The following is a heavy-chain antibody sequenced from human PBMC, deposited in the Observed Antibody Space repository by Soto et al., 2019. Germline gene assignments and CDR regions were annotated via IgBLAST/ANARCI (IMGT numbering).Heavy chain of an antibody. D-gene: IGHD5-12*01. J-gene: IGHJ4*02. V-gene: IGHV3-7*01. CDR3: ASVAI. CDR2: IKQDGTEK. Sequence: EVQLVESGGGLVQPGGSLRLSCAASGFTFSNYWMSWVRPAPGKGLEWVANIKQDGTEKNYVDSVRGRFTISRDNAKNSLDLQMNSLTAEDTAVYYCASVAIWGQGTVVTVSS. CDR1: GFTFSNYW.